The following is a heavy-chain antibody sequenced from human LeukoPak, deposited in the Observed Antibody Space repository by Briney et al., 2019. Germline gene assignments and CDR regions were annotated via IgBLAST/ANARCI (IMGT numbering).Heavy chain of an antibody. J-gene: IGHJ4*02. V-gene: IGHV4-59*08. CDR1: GGSISSYY. CDR3: ARHYDILTGYSLFDY. D-gene: IGHD3-9*01. Sequence: SETLSLTCTVSGGSISSYYWSWIRQPPGKGLKWIGYIYYSGSTNYNPSLKSRVTISVDTSKNQFSLKLSSVTAADTAVYYCARHYDILTGYSLFDYWGQGTLVTVSS. CDR2: IYYSGST.